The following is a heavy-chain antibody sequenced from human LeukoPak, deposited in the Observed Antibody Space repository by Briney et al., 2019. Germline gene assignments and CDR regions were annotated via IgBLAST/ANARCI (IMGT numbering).Heavy chain of an antibody. J-gene: IGHJ5*02. CDR2: ISAYNGNT. D-gene: IGHD6-13*01. CDR3: ARVWRGIAAADNNWFDP. CDR1: GYTFTSYG. Sequence: ASVKVSCKASGYTFTSYGISWVRQAPGQGLEWMGWISAYNGNTNYAQKLQGRVTMTTDTSTSTAYMELRSLRSDDTAVYYCARVWRGIAAADNNWFDPWGQGTLVTVSS. V-gene: IGHV1-18*01.